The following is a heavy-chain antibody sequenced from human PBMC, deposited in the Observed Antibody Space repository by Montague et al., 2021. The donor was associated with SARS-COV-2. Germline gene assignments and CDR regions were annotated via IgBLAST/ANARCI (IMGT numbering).Heavy chain of an antibody. Sequence: SETLSLTCTVSGGSISSSSYYWGWIRQPPGKGLEWIGSIYYSGSTYYXXXLESRVTISVDMSKNQFSLKLSSVTAADTAVYYCARVGRQQLVRLSGMDVWGQGTTVTVSS. CDR1: GGSISSSSYY. D-gene: IGHD6-13*01. CDR3: ARVGRQQLVRLSGMDV. V-gene: IGHV4-39*07. CDR2: IYYSGST. J-gene: IGHJ6*02.